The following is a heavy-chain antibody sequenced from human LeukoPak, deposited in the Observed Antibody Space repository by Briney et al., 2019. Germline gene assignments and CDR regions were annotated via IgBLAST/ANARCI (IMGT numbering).Heavy chain of an antibody. D-gene: IGHD3-10*01. V-gene: IGHV1-18*01. CDR2: ISAYNGNT. CDR1: SYTFTSYG. CDR3: ARGPLYYGSGPDYFDY. J-gene: IGHJ4*02. Sequence: ASVEVSCKASSYTFTSYGITWVRQAPGQGLEWMGWISAYNGNTNYAQKLQGRVTMTTDTSTSTAYMELRNLRSDDTAVYYCARGPLYYGSGPDYFDYWGQGTLVTVSS.